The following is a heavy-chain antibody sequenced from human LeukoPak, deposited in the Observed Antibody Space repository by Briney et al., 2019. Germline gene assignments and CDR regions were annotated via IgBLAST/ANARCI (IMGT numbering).Heavy chain of an antibody. V-gene: IGHV1-58*02. J-gene: IGHJ5*02. D-gene: IGHD3-22*01. Sequence: GASVKVSCKASGFTFTSSAMQWVRQARGQRLEWIGWIVVGSGNTNYAQKFQERVTITRDVSTSTAYMELSSLRSEDTAVYYCAADPYYYDSSGYFNWFDPWGQGTLVTVSS. CDR3: AADPYYYDSSGYFNWFDP. CDR2: IVVGSGNT. CDR1: GFTFTSSA.